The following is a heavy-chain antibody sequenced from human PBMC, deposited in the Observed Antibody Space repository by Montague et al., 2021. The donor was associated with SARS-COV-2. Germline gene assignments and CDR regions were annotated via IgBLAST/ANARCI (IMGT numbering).Heavy chain of an antibody. CDR2: IYYSGST. D-gene: IGHD6-19*01. V-gene: IGHV4-39*02. CDR3: ARHKDVSGWYEDAFDV. J-gene: IGHJ3*01. CDR1: GGSISSSNYY. Sequence: SETLSLTCSASGGSISSSNYYWGWIRQPPGRGLEWIGSIYYSGSTYYNPSLKSRFTIPVDSSKNHFSLNLTSVTAADTAVYYCARHKDVSGWYEDAFDVWGPGTTVIVSS.